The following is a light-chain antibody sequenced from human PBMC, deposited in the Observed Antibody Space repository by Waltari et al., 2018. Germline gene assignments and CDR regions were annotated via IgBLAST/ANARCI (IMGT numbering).Light chain of an antibody. Sequence: EIVLTLSPATLSLSPGERATLSCRASQSISIYLAWYQQKPGQAPRLLIYDASNRATGIPARFSGSGSGTDFTLTISSLEPEDFAVYYCQQRSNWPPITFGGGTKVEIK. J-gene: IGKJ4*01. CDR3: QQRSNWPPIT. CDR1: QSISIY. V-gene: IGKV3-11*01. CDR2: DAS.